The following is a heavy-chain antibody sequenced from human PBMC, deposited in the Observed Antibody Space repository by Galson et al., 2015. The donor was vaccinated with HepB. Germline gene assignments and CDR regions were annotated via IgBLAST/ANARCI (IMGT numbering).Heavy chain of an antibody. CDR1: GFTFSSYA. D-gene: IGHD3-22*01. CDR2: ISGSGGST. Sequence: SLRLSCAASGFTFSSYAMSWVRQAPGKGLEWVSAISGSGGSTYYADSVKGRFTISRDNSKNTLYLQVNSLRAEDTAVYYCAKAVYYDSSGYYFDYWGQGTLVTVSS. V-gene: IGHV3-23*01. J-gene: IGHJ4*02. CDR3: AKAVYYDSSGYYFDY.